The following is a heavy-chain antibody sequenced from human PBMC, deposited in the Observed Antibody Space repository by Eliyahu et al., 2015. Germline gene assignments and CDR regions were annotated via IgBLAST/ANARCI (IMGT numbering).Heavy chain of an antibody. CDR3: ARSWYGDPFDY. Sequence: EVQLVESGGGLVQPGGSLRLPGAAXGFTVSDHYMDWVRQAPGKGLGWVGRTRNKANSYTXEYAASVKGRFTISRDDSKNSLYLQMNSLKTEDTAVYYCARSWYGDPFDYWGQGTLVTVSS. J-gene: IGHJ4*02. CDR2: TRNKANSYTX. CDR1: GFTVSDHY. V-gene: IGHV3-72*01. D-gene: IGHD4-17*01.